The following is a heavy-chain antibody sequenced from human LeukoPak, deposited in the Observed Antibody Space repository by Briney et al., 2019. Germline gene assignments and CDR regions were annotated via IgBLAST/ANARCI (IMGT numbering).Heavy chain of an antibody. CDR3: ARLTGYSSSWYSQAFDI. CDR1: GGSFSGYY. V-gene: IGHV4-34*01. Sequence: SETLSLTCAVYGGSFSGYYWSWIRQPPGKGLEWIGEINHSGSTNYNPSLKSRVTISVDTSKNQFSLKLSSVTAADTAVYYCARLTGYSSSWYSQAFDIWGQGTMVTVSS. D-gene: IGHD6-13*01. CDR2: INHSGST. J-gene: IGHJ3*02.